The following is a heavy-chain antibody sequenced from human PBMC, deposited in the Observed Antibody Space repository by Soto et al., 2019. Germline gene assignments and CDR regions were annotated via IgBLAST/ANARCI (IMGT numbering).Heavy chain of an antibody. CDR2: INADYGNT. V-gene: IGHV1-3*01. CDR1: GYTFTGYA. Sequence: ASVKVSCKASGYTFTGYAIHWVRQAPGQRLEWMGWINADYGNTKYSQKFQGRVTITRDTSASTAFTELNSLRSEDTALYYCARTYYDILTDYSPKPFDYSGQGTVVTVAS. D-gene: IGHD3-9*01. J-gene: IGHJ4*02. CDR3: ARTYYDILTDYSPKPFDY.